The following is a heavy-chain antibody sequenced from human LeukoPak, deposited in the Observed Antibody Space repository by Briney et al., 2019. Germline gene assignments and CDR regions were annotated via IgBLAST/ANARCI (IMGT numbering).Heavy chain of an antibody. D-gene: IGHD3-22*01. V-gene: IGHV4-4*09. CDR2: IYTSGSA. J-gene: IGHJ4*02. Sequence: SETLSLTCIVSGGSISSYYWSWIRQPPGKGLEWIGYIYTSGSAIYNPSLKSRVTISVDTSKNQFSLKLSSVTAADTAVYYCARGLSSAPYDSSGYYVASYYFDYWGQGTLVTVSS. CDR3: ARGLSSAPYDSSGYYVASYYFDY. CDR1: GGSISSYY.